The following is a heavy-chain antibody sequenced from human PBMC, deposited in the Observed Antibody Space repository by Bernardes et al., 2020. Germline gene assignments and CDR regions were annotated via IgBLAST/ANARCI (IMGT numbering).Heavy chain of an antibody. J-gene: IGHJ3*02. D-gene: IGHD1-1*01. CDR1: GFTFSSYW. CDR3: ARVRVRDLGTAAFDI. CDR2: INIYGSST. V-gene: IGHV3-74*01. Sequence: GWSLRLSCAASGFTFSSYWMHWVRQPPGKGLVWVSRINIYGSSTTYSDSVQSRFTIFRDNTKNTLYLQMNSLRAEDTAVYYYARVRVRDLGTAAFDIWGQGKLFTVSS.